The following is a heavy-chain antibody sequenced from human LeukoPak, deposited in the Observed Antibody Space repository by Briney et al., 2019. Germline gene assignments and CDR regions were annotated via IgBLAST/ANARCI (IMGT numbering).Heavy chain of an antibody. V-gene: IGHV3-53*01. CDR3: ARGYCSGGSCYGALNY. D-gene: IGHD2-15*01. CDR2: IYSGGST. Sequence: PGESLRLSCAASGFTVSSNYMSWVRQAPGKGLEWVSVIYSGGSTYYADSVKGRFTISRDNSKNTLYLQMNSLRAEDTAVYYCARGYCSGGSCYGALNYWGQGTLVTVSS. J-gene: IGHJ4*02. CDR1: GFTVSSNY.